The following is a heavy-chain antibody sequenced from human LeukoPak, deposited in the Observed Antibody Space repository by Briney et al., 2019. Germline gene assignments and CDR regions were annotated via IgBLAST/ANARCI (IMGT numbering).Heavy chain of an antibody. CDR2: ISSSSSTI. J-gene: IGHJ4*02. Sequence: GGSLRLSCAASGFTFSSYAMSWVRQAPGKGLEWVSYISSSSSTIYYADSVKGRFTISRDNAKNSLYLQMNSLRAEDTAVYYCARRRGVFDYWGQGTLVTVSS. D-gene: IGHD3-3*01. CDR1: GFTFSSYA. CDR3: ARRRGVFDY. V-gene: IGHV3-48*04.